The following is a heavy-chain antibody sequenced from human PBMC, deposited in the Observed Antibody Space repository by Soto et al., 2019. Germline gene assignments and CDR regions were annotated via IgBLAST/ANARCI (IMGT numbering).Heavy chain of an antibody. CDR2: ISGSGGST. D-gene: IGHD3-10*01. CDR1: GFTFCTHA. J-gene: IGHJ4*02. Sequence: GGSLRLSSAASGFTFCTHAMSWVRQAPGKGLEWVSAISGSGGSTYYADSVKVRVTISRDNSKNTLYLQMNSLRAEVTAVYYCPQTPFISDGSGRHLVGSWGQGTLGTVS. CDR3: PQTPFISDGSGRHLVGS. V-gene: IGHV3-23*01.